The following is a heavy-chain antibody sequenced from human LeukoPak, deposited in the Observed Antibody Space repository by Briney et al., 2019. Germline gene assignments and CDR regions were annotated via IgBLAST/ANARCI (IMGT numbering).Heavy chain of an antibody. J-gene: IGHJ4*02. CDR2: IKSDGSST. CDR1: GFAFSTYW. V-gene: IGHV3-74*03. CDR3: ARVGGRGSIGGDC. Sequence: PGGSLRLSYAASGFAFSTYWMHWVRQAPGKGLVWVSRIKSDGSSTTYADFVKGRSTVSRDNAKNTLYLQMSSLRAEDTAMYFCARVGGRGSIGGDCWGQGTLVTVSS. D-gene: IGHD3-10*01.